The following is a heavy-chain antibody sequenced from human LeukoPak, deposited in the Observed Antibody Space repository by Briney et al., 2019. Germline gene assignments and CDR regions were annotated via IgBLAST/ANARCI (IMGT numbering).Heavy chain of an antibody. CDR2: IIPIFGTA. CDR1: GGTFSSYA. J-gene: IGHJ5*02. CDR3: ARESIAAAPFDP. V-gene: IGHV1-69*06. Sequence: SVKVSCKASGGTFSSYAIIWVRQAPGQGLEWMGRIIPIFGTANYAQKFQGRVTITADKSTSTAYMELSSLRSEDTAVYYCARESIAAAPFDPWGQGTLVTVSS. D-gene: IGHD6-13*01.